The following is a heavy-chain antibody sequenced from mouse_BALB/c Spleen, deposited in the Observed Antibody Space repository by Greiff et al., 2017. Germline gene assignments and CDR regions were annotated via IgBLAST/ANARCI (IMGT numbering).Heavy chain of an antibody. V-gene: IGHV2-9*02. Sequence: QVQLKQSGPGLVAPSQSLSITCTVSGFSLTSYGVHWVRQPPGKGLEWLGVIWAGGSTNYNSALMSRLSISKDNSKSQVFLKMNSLQTDDTAMYYCARDGESVYDYDDPPLLDYWGQGTTLTVSS. J-gene: IGHJ2*01. CDR3: ARDGESVYDYDDPPLLDY. CDR2: IWAGGST. CDR1: GFSLTSYG. D-gene: IGHD2-4*01.